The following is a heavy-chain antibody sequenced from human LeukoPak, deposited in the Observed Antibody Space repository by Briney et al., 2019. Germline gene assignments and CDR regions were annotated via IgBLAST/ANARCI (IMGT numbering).Heavy chain of an antibody. CDR2: MKQDGSEK. D-gene: IGHD2-2*01. J-gene: IGHJ4*02. CDR1: GFTFSSYW. CDR3: AREGVIVVVPAAPDY. V-gene: IGHV3-7*03. Sequence: PGGSLRLSCAASGFTFSSYWMSWVRQAPGKGLEWVANMKQDGSEKYYVDSVKGRLTISRDNAKNSLYLQMNSLRAEDTAVYYCAREGVIVVVPAAPDYWGQGTLVTVSS.